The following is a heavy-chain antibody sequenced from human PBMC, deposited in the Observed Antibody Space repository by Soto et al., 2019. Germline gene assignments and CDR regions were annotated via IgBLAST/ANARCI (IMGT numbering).Heavy chain of an antibody. CDR2: IYPGDSDT. D-gene: IGHD6-13*01. Sequence: GESLKISCKGSGYSFTSYWIGWVRQMPGKGLEWMGIIYPGDSDTRYSPTFQGQVTISADKSISTAYLQWSSLKASDIAMYYCARTAAAGKYYYGMDVWGQGTTVTVSS. CDR1: GYSFTSYW. J-gene: IGHJ6*02. V-gene: IGHV5-51*01. CDR3: ARTAAAGKYYYGMDV.